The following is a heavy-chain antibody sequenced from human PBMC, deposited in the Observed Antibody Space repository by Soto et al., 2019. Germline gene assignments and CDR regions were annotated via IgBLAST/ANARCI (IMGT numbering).Heavy chain of an antibody. CDR2: IYYSGST. J-gene: IGHJ5*02. Sequence: SETLSLTCTVSGGSISSYYWSWIRQPPGKGLEWIGYIYYSGSTNYNPSLKSRVTISVDTSKNQFSLKLSSVTAADTAVYYCARGTTIFGVVIPWGQGTLVTRLL. V-gene: IGHV4-59*01. CDR3: ARGTTIFGVVIP. D-gene: IGHD3-3*01. CDR1: GGSISSYY.